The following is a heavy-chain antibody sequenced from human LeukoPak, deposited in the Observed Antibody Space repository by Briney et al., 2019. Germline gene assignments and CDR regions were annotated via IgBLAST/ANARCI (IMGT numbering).Heavy chain of an antibody. CDR3: ARAPLYCSGGSCYGHYFDY. CDR1: GGTFSSYT. Sequence: ASVKVSCKASGGTFSSYTISWVRQAPGQGLEWMGRIIPILGIANYAQKFQGRVTITADKSTSTAYMELSSLRSEDTAVCYCARAPLYCSGGSCYGHYFDYWGQGTLVTVSS. V-gene: IGHV1-69*02. J-gene: IGHJ4*02. D-gene: IGHD2-15*01. CDR2: IIPILGIA.